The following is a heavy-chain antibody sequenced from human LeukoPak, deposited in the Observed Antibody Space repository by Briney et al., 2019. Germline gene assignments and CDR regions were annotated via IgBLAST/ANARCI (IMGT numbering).Heavy chain of an antibody. J-gene: IGHJ4*02. V-gene: IGHV3-21*01. CDR3: ARDLGAITGITDY. Sequence: MSGGSLRLSCAASGFTFSSYSMNWVRQAPGKGLEWVSSISSSSSYIYYADSVKGRFTISRDDAKNSLYLQMNSLRAEDTAVYYCARDLGAITGITDYWGQGTLVTVSS. D-gene: IGHD1-20*01. CDR1: GFTFSSYS. CDR2: ISSSSSYI.